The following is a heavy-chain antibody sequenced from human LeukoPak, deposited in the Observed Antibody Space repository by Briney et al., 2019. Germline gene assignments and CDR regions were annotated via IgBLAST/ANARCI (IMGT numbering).Heavy chain of an antibody. CDR1: GYTFTNYA. CDR2: INAGNGNT. J-gene: IGHJ4*02. V-gene: IGHV1-3*01. Sequence: ASVKVSYKASGYTFTNYAIHWVRQAPGQRLEWMGWINAGNGNTKYSQKFQDRVTITRDTSASTAYMELSSLRSEDTAVYYCARENSVADLDYWGQGTLVTVSS. CDR3: ARENSVADLDY. D-gene: IGHD6-19*01.